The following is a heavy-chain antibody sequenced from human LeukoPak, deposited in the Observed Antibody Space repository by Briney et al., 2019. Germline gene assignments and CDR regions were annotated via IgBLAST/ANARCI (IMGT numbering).Heavy chain of an antibody. CDR2: INPSGGST. CDR1: GYSFSSYY. V-gene: IGHV1-46*01. D-gene: IGHD3-10*02. J-gene: IGHJ5*02. CDR3: ARATMFGEFRFDP. Sequence: GASVKVSCKASGYSFSSYYMHWVRQAPGQGLEWMGIINPSGGSTSYAQKFQGRVTMTRDTSTSTVYMELSSLRSEDTAVYYCARATMFGEFRFDPWGQGTLVTVSS.